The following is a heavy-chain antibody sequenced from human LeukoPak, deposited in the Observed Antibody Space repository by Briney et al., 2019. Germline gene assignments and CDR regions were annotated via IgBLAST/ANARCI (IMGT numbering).Heavy chain of an antibody. CDR1: GFTFSSYS. D-gene: IGHD1-26*01. CDR3: VRDGTWYDY. Sequence: WGSLRLSCAAYGFTFSSYSRHWVRQAPGKGLEWVSYISISSSSIYYADSVKGRFTISRDNAKNSLYLQMNSLRDEDTAVYYCVRDGTWYDYWGQGTLVTVSS. CDR2: ISISSSSI. V-gene: IGHV3-48*02. J-gene: IGHJ4*02.